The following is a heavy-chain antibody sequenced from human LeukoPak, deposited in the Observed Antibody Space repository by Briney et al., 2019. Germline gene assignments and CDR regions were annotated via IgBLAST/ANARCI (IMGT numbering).Heavy chain of an antibody. CDR2: ISYDGSNK. CDR3: ARRLVGDIRHFDY. J-gene: IGHJ4*02. V-gene: IGHV3-30*04. D-gene: IGHD1-26*01. Sequence: PGGSLRLSCAASGFTFSSYAMHWVRQAPGKGLEWVAVISYDGSNKYYADSVKGRFTISRDNSKNTVYLQMNSLRAEDTAVYYCARRLVGDIRHFDYWGQGTLVTVSS. CDR1: GFTFSSYA.